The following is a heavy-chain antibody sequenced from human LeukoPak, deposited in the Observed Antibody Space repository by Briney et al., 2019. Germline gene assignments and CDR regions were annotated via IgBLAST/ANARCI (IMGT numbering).Heavy chain of an antibody. CDR3: ARFSGTTWAFDL. J-gene: IGHJ4*02. CDR2: IHYSGST. D-gene: IGHD1-14*01. Sequence: SETLSLTCTVSGGSISGYYLNWIRQSPGKGLEWISYIHYSGSTHYNPSLKSRVSISLDTSKNQFSLILSSATATDTAVYYCARFSGTTWAFDLWGQGTLVAVSS. CDR1: GGSISGYY. V-gene: IGHV4-59*08.